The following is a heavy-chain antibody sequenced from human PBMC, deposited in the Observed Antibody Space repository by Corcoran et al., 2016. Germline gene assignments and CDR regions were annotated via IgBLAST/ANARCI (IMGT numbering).Heavy chain of an antibody. CDR3: ARGGLRGYEYVWETYRRGYYDGMDV. J-gene: IGHJ6*02. CDR2: INPSGGDT. D-gene: IGHD3-16*01. CDR1: GSSSTTYY. V-gene: IGHV1-46*01. Sequence: QVQLVQSGVEVKKPGASVKVSCKASGSSSTTYYMHWVRRAPGQGLEWMGIINPSGGDTSYEQKFQGRVTMTRDTSTSTVYMELSSLRSDDTAVYYCARGGLRGYEYVWETYRRGYYDGMDVWGQGTTVTVSS.